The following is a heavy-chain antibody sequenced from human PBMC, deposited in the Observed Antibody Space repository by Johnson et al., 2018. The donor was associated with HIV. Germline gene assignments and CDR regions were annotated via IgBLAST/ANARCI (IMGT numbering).Heavy chain of an antibody. Sequence: VQLVESGGGLVQPGGSLRLSCAASGFTFSSYAMHWVRQAPGKGLEFVSAISSNGGSTYYANSVKGSYTISRDNSKNTLYLQMGSLGAEDMAVYYCARDSEDSSGFGAFDIWGQGTVVTVSS. V-gene: IGHV3-64*01. J-gene: IGHJ3*02. CDR1: GFTFSSYA. D-gene: IGHD6-19*01. CDR2: ISSNGGST. CDR3: ARDSEDSSGFGAFDI.